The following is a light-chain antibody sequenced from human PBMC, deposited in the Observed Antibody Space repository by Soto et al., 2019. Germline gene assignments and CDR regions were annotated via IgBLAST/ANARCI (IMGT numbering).Light chain of an antibody. Sequence: EIVLTQSPGTLAIPPCGTANRSCKTSQSRGSNFLAWYQHKPGQPPSLLIYASSNRATGIPDRFSGSASGTDFTLTINRLEPEDFAVYYCQLYGISPHFGQGTRLEIK. J-gene: IGKJ5*01. CDR2: ASS. V-gene: IGKV3-20*01. CDR1: QSRGSNF. CDR3: QLYGISPH.